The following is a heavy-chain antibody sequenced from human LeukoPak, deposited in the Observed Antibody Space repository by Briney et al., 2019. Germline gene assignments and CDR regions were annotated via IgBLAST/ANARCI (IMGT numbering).Heavy chain of an antibody. Sequence: GGPLRLSCAASGFTFSSYDMHWLRQATGKALEWVSAIGTAGDTCYPGSVKGRFTISRENAKNSLYLQMNSLRAGDTAVYYCASGRPDYGMDVWGQGTTVTVSS. CDR1: GFTFSSYD. CDR2: IGTAGDT. J-gene: IGHJ6*02. V-gene: IGHV3-13*04. CDR3: ASGRPDYGMDV.